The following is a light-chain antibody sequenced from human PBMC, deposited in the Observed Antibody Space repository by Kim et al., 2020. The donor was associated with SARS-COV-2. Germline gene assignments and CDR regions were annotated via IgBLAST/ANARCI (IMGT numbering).Light chain of an antibody. Sequence: GQLITISSTRTSSDGGTYAYVSWYQQHPGEAPKLMIYDENNRPSGVSNRFSGSKSGNTASLTIAGLQTEDEADYYCSSYTTSNTQVFGTGTKVTVL. V-gene: IGLV2-14*03. CDR2: DEN. J-gene: IGLJ1*01. CDR3: SSYTTSNTQV. CDR1: SSDGGTYAY.